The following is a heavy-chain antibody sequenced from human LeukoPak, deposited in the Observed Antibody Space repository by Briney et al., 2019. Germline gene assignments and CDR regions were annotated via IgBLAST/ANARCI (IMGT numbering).Heavy chain of an antibody. CDR2: TGSSSSYI. CDR1: GSTFSSYS. V-gene: IGHV3-21*01. J-gene: IGHJ4*02. D-gene: IGHD2-15*01. Sequence: PGGSLRLSCAASGSTFSSYSMNWVRQAPGKGLEWVSSTGSSSSYIYYADSVKGRFTISRDNAKNSLYLQMNSLRAEDTAVYYCARGDGKGSPYFDYWGQGTLVTVSS. CDR3: ARGDGKGSPYFDY.